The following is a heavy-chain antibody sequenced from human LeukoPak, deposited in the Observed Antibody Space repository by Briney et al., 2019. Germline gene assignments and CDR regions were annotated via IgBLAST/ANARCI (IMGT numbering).Heavy chain of an antibody. CDR3: ARGPYSSSWYSAHYYFDY. CDR1: GGSISSGGYS. CDR2: IYHSGST. Sequence: PSETLSLTCAVSGGSISSGGYSWSWIRQPPGKGLEWIGYIYHSGSTYYNPSLKSRVTISVDRSKNQFSLKLSSVTAADTAVYYCARGPYSSSWYSAHYYFDYWGQGTLVTVSS. V-gene: IGHV4-30-2*01. D-gene: IGHD6-13*01. J-gene: IGHJ4*02.